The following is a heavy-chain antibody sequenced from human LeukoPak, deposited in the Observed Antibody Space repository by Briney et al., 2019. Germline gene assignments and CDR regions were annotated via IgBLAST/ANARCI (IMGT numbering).Heavy chain of an antibody. CDR3: RRRQGLVRGVMRWYYYYGMDV. J-gene: IGHJ6*02. V-gene: IGHV3-7*02. CDR1: VFTFSIHL. D-gene: IGHD3-10*01. Sequence: GGSPRLSSVTTVFTFSIHLISSARQAPGKGLEWVANIKQAGSEKYYVDSVKGRFTISRDNAKNSLYLKMNNLRAEDTAELCDRRRQGLVRGVMRWYYYYGMDVWGQGTTVSVSS. CDR2: IKQAGSEK.